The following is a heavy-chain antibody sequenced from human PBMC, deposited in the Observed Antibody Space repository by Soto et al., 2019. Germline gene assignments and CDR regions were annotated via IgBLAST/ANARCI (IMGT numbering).Heavy chain of an antibody. Sequence: SETLSLTCTVSGGSISSYYWSWIRQPPGKGLEWIGYIYYSGSTNYNPSLKSRVTISVDTSKNQFSLKLSSVTAADTAVYYCARDQVPAALLGWSAPWGQGTLVPVSS. J-gene: IGHJ5*02. CDR3: ARDQVPAALLGWSAP. V-gene: IGHV4-59*01. CDR1: GGSISSYY. D-gene: IGHD2-2*01. CDR2: IYYSGST.